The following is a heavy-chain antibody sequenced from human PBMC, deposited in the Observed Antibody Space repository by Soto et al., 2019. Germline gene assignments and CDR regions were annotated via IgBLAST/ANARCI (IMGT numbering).Heavy chain of an antibody. V-gene: IGHV3-53*01. CDR2: IYGDGTT. Sequence: QLVESGGGLIQPGGSLRLSCAASGLTVSRSYMTWVRQAPGKGLEWVSIIYGDGTTYYADSMKGRFTISRDISKNTLYLQMNSLRDEDTAMYHCARVINPWAFDIWGQGTMVTVSS. J-gene: IGHJ3*02. CDR1: GLTVSRSY. CDR3: ARVINPWAFDI.